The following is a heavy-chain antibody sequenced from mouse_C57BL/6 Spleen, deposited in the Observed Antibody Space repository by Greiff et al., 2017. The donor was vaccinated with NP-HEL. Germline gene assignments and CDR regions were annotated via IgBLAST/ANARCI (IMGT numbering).Heavy chain of an antibody. CDR1: GFTFSSYG. CDR2: ISSGGSYT. Sequence: EVQLVESGGDLVKPGGSLKLSCAASGFTFSSYGMSWVRQTPDKRLEWVATISSGGSYTYYPDSVKGRFTISRDNAKNTLYLQMSSLKSEDTAMYYCARTGNPYAMDYWGQGTSVTVSS. D-gene: IGHD2-1*01. CDR3: ARTGNPYAMDY. J-gene: IGHJ4*01. V-gene: IGHV5-6*01.